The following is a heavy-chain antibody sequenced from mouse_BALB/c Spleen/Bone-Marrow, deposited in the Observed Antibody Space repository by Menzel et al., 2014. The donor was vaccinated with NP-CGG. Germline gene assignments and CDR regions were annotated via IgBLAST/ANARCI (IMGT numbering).Heavy chain of an antibody. Sequence: EVMLVESGGGLVQPKGLLKLSCAASGFTFNTFAMNWVRQAPGEGLEWVARIRSKSNNFATYYADSVKDRLTISRDDSQSMLYLQMNNLKTEDTAMYYCVRGIYYYGSNYKNSALDYWGQGTSVTVSS. D-gene: IGHD1-1*01. CDR1: GFTFNTFA. V-gene: IGHV10-1*02. CDR3: VRGIYYYGSNYKNSALDY. CDR2: IRSKSNNFAT. J-gene: IGHJ4*01.